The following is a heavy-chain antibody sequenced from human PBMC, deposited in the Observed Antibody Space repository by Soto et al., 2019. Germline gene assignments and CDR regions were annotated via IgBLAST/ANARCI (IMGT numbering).Heavy chain of an antibody. CDR3: ARTAAAGKYYYGMDV. Sequence: ESLKIPCKGSEYSFTSHWIGWARQMPGKGLEWMGIIYPGDSDTRYSPSFQGQVTISADKSISTAYLQWSSLKASDIAMYYCARTAAAGKYYYGMDVWGQGTTVTVSS. D-gene: IGHD6-13*01. J-gene: IGHJ6*02. CDR2: IYPGDSDT. V-gene: IGHV5-51*01. CDR1: EYSFTSHW.